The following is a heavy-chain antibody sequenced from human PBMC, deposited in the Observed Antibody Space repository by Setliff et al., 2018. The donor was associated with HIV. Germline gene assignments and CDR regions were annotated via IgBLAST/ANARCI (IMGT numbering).Heavy chain of an antibody. CDR1: GGSISSSNYY. J-gene: IGHJ6*03. Sequence: PSETLSLTCTVSGGSISSSNYYWGWIRQPPGKGLEWIGNIYYSGSTYYNPSLKSRVTISVDTSKNQFSLKLSSVTAADTAVYYCARHPSGWLMAFYMDVWGKGTTVTVSS. V-gene: IGHV4-39*01. CDR3: ARHPSGWLMAFYMDV. D-gene: IGHD3-22*01. CDR2: IYYSGST.